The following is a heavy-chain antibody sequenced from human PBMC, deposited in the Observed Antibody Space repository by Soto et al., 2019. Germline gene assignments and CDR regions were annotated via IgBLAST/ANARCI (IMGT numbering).Heavy chain of an antibody. V-gene: IGHV3-21*01. J-gene: IGHJ5*02. D-gene: IGHD4-4*01. CDR1: GFTFSSYS. CDR3: ARGYYDYSNLGKFDP. CDR2: ISSSSSYI. Sequence: GGSLRLSCAASGFTFSSYSMNWVRQAPGKGLEWVSSISSSSSYIYYADSVKGRFTISRDNAKNSLYLQMNSLRAEDTAVYYCARGYYDYSNLGKFDPWGQGTLVTVSS.